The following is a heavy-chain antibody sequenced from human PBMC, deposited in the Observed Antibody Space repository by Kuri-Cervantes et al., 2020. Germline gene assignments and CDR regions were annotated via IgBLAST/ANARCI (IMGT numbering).Heavy chain of an antibody. J-gene: IGHJ4*02. Sequence: SETLSLTCTVSGYSISSGYYWGWIRQPPGKGLEWIGSIYHSGSTYYNPSLKSRVTISVDTSKNQFSLKLSSVTAADTAVYYCARGLYLVTPPFDYWGQGTLVTVSS. CDR2: IYHSGST. CDR1: GYSISSGYY. D-gene: IGHD2-21*02. V-gene: IGHV4-38-2*02. CDR3: ARGLYLVTPPFDY.